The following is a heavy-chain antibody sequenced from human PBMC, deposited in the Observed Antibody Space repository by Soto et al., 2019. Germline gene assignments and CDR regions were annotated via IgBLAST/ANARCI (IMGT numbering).Heavy chain of an antibody. D-gene: IGHD2-15*01. V-gene: IGHV4-34*01. CDR1: GGSFSGYY. J-gene: IGHJ5*02. CDR3: ARGKVICSGGSCFWYNWFDP. Sequence: SETLSLTCAVYGGSFSGYYWSWIRQPPGKGLEWIGEINHSGSTNYNPSLKSRVTISVDTSKNQFSLKLSSVTAADRAVYYCARGKVICSGGSCFWYNWFDPWGQGTLVTVSS. CDR2: INHSGST.